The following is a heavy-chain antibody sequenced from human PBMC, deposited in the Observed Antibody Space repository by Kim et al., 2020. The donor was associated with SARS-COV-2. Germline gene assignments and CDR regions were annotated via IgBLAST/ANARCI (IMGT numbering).Heavy chain of an antibody. D-gene: IGHD3-3*01. CDR3: ARDGGTIFGVVTPFFAY. Sequence: GGSLRLSCAASGFTFSSYGMHWVRQAPGKGLEWVAVIWYDGSNKYYADSVKGRFTISRDNSKNTLYLQMNSLRAEDTAVYYCARDGGTIFGVVTPFFAYWGQGTLVTVSS. V-gene: IGHV3-33*01. CDR2: IWYDGSNK. CDR1: GFTFSSYG. J-gene: IGHJ4*02.